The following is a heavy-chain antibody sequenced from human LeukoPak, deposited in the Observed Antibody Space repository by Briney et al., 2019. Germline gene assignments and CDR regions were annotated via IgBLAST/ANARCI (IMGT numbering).Heavy chain of an antibody. V-gene: IGHV4-39*01. D-gene: IGHD3-22*01. Sequence: PSETLSLTCTVSGGSISSSSYYWGWIRQPPGKGLERIGSIYYSGSTYYNPSLKSRVTISVDTSKNQFSLKLSSVTAADTAVYYCARMIVDPEDPTFDYWGQGTLVTVSS. CDR3: ARMIVDPEDPTFDY. J-gene: IGHJ4*02. CDR2: IYYSGST. CDR1: GGSISSSSYY.